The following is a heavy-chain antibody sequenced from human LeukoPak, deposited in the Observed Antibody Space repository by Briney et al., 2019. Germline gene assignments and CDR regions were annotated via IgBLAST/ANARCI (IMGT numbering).Heavy chain of an antibody. Sequence: PGGSLRLSCAASGFTFSTYAMSWVRQVPGKGLEWVSSISGSGSSTSYADSVKGLFTISGDNSKNTLDLQMNSLRAEDTAIYYCAKGSLRLGELSSWTLDYWGQGTLVTVSS. CDR3: AKGSLRLGELSSWTLDY. D-gene: IGHD3-16*02. CDR2: ISGSGSST. J-gene: IGHJ4*02. CDR1: GFTFSTYA. V-gene: IGHV3-23*01.